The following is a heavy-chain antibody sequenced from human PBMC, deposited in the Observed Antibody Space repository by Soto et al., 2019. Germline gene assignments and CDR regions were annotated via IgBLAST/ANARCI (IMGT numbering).Heavy chain of an antibody. D-gene: IGHD3-16*01. V-gene: IGHV4-30-4*01. Sequence: SETLSLTCTVSGGSISSGDYYWSWIRQPPGKGLEWIGYIYYSGSTYYNPSLKSRVTISVDTSKNQFSLKLSSVTAADTAVYYCARRGLDYYYGMDVWGQGTTVTVSS. J-gene: IGHJ6*02. CDR2: IYYSGST. CDR3: ARRGLDYYYGMDV. CDR1: GGSISSGDYY.